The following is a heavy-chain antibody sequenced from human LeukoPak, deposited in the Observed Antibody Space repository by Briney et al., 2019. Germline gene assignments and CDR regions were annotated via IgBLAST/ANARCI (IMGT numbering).Heavy chain of an antibody. CDR3: TRDQGGSGPTTYDY. V-gene: IGHV3-74*03. Sequence: GGSLRLSCAASGFTFSRSWMHWVRQAPGKGLVWVSRINTDGSDTMYADSVKGRFTISRDNAKNTLYLEMNSLKAEDTAVYYCTRDQGGSGPTTYDYWGQGNLVTVSS. CDR2: INTDGSDT. CDR1: GFTFSRSW. J-gene: IGHJ4*02. D-gene: IGHD6-19*01.